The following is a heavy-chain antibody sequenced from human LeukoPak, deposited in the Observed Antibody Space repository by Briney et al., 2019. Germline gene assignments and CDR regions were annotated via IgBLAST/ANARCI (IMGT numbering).Heavy chain of an antibody. CDR2: IKQDGSEK. V-gene: IGHV3-7*01. Sequence: GGSLRLSCAASGFTFSSYWMSWARQAPGKGLEWVANIKQDGSEKYYVDSVKGRFTISRDNAKNTLYLQMNSLRAEDAAVYYCASDLSVAGFAFDIWGQGTMVTVSS. D-gene: IGHD6-19*01. CDR1: GFTFSSYW. CDR3: ASDLSVAGFAFDI. J-gene: IGHJ3*02.